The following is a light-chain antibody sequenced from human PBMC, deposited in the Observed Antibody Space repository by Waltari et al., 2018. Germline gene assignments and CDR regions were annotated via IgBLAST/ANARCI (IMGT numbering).Light chain of an antibody. Sequence: QSALTQPASVSGSPGQSITISCTGTSSDVGGYNYVSWYQHHPGKAPKLMIYDVTNRPSGVSNRFSGSKSGNPASLTISGLQAEDEADYYCSSYTSSSTLVFGGGTKLTVL. V-gene: IGLV2-14*03. J-gene: IGLJ2*01. CDR2: DVT. CDR3: SSYTSSSTLV. CDR1: SSDVGGYNY.